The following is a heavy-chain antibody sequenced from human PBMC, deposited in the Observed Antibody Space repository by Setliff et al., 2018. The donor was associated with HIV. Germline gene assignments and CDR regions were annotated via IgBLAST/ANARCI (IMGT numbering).Heavy chain of an antibody. CDR1: GDSISSDFY. D-gene: IGHD2-21*02. V-gene: IGHV4-38-2*02. CDR3: ARGQGCGGGCRYAFEM. CDR2: IYHSGNT. Sequence: SETLSLTCTVSGDSISSDFYWGWIRQPPGKGLEWIGSIYHSGNTYYMPSLQSRVTISVDMSKNQFSLNLNSVTAADTAVYYCARGQGCGGGCRYAFEMWGQGTMVTVSS. J-gene: IGHJ3*02.